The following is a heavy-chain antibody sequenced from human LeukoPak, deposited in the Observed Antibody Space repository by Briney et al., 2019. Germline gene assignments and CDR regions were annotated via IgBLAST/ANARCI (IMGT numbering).Heavy chain of an antibody. CDR3: ARATLWFGRPSGYYGMDV. Sequence: ASVKVSCKASGYTFTGYYMHWVRQAPGQGLEWMGWINPNSGGTNYAQKFQGRVTMTRDTSISTAYMELSRLRSDDTAVYYCARATLWFGRPSGYYGMDVWGQGTTVTVSS. CDR1: GYTFTGYY. CDR2: INPNSGGT. D-gene: IGHD3-10*01. J-gene: IGHJ6*02. V-gene: IGHV1-2*02.